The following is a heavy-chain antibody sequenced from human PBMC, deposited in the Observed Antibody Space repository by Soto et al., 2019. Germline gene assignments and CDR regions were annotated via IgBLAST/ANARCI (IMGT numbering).Heavy chain of an antibody. Sequence: PGGSVRLCCVASECAFSSYSMNWVRQAPGKGLEWVSFISSSSSYIYYADSVKGRFTISRDNAKNSLYLQMNSLRAEDTAVYYCARVGCSGGSCYLKWYYGMDVWGQGTTVTVSS. V-gene: IGHV3-21*01. CDR3: ARVGCSGGSCYLKWYYGMDV. D-gene: IGHD2-15*01. CDR1: ECAFSSYS. J-gene: IGHJ6*02. CDR2: ISSSSSYI.